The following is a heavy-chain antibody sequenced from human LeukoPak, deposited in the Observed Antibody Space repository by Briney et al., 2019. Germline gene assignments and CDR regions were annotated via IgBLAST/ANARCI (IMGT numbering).Heavy chain of an antibody. Sequence: ASVKVSCKASGYTFTTYGLSWVRQAPGQGLEWLGWISTYDDNIKYAQSLQGRLTMTTDTSTSTAYMELRSLRSDDTAVYYCARSPIGYCSSTSCYVFDYWGQGTLVTVSS. V-gene: IGHV1-18*01. D-gene: IGHD2-2*01. CDR1: GYTFTTYG. J-gene: IGHJ4*02. CDR2: ISTYDDNI. CDR3: ARSPIGYCSSTSCYVFDY.